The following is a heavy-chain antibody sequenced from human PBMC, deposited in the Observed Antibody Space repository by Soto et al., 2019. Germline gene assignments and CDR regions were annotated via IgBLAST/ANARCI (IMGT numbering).Heavy chain of an antibody. V-gene: IGHV4-38-2*01. CDR2: IYHSGTT. CDR3: ARQHCGGDCHLDY. Sequence: SETLSLTCAVSGDSISSGYYWAWIRQPPGKGLEWIGSIYHSGTTYYNPSLKSRVTISVDTSKNQFSLKLSSVTAADSAVYYCARQHCGGDCHLDYWGQGTLVTVSS. D-gene: IGHD2-21*02. J-gene: IGHJ4*02. CDR1: GDSISSGYY.